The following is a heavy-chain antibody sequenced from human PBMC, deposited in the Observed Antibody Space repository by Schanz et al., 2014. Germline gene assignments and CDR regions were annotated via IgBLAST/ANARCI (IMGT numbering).Heavy chain of an antibody. CDR2: TSHDGSFT. CDR1: GFTFSDSC. V-gene: IGHV3-74*01. CDR3: VRDTDYHFDY. D-gene: IGHD4-17*01. J-gene: IGHJ4*02. Sequence: VQLVESGGYVVQPGRSLRLSCAASGFTFSDSCMHWVRQAPGKGLVWVSRTSHDGSFTTFADSVKGRFTISRDNAKNALYLQMNSLRAEDTAVYYCVRDTDYHFDYWGQGTLVTVSS.